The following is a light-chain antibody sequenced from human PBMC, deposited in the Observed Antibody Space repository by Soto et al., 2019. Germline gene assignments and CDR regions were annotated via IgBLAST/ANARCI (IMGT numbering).Light chain of an antibody. Sequence: EIVMTQSPATQSVSPGERATLSCRASQSVSSNLAWYQQKPGQAPRLLIYGASTRATGIPARFSGSGSGTEFPLTISSLQSEDFAFYYCQQYNNWPRTFGQGTKVEIK. CDR1: QSVSSN. J-gene: IGKJ1*01. CDR2: GAS. V-gene: IGKV3-15*01. CDR3: QQYNNWPRT.